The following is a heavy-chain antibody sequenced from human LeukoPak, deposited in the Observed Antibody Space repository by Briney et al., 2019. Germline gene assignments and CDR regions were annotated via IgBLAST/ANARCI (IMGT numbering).Heavy chain of an antibody. Sequence: SETLSHTCSVSGGSISRSSYFWGWIRQPPGKGLEWIGSFYYSGSTYYNPSLKSRVTISVDTSKNQFSLKLSSVTAADTAVYYCARPRGGITGTTPYNYFDPWGQGILVTVSS. CDR2: FYYSGST. D-gene: IGHD1-7*01. CDR1: GGSISRSSYF. V-gene: IGHV4-39*01. CDR3: ARPRGGITGTTPYNYFDP. J-gene: IGHJ5*02.